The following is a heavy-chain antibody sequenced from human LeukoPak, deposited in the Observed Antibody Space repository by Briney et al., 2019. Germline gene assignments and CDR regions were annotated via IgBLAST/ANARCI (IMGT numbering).Heavy chain of an antibody. CDR3: ARERRKGYSSSWYLVDAFDI. J-gene: IGHJ3*02. Sequence: AASVKVSFKASAYTFTGYYMHWVRQAPGQGLEWMGWIYPNSGGTNYAQKFQGRVTITADKSTSTAYMELSSLRSEDTAVYYCARERRKGYSSSWYLVDAFDIWGQGTMVTVSS. V-gene: IGHV1-2*02. CDR2: IYPNSGGT. D-gene: IGHD6-13*01. CDR1: AYTFTGYY.